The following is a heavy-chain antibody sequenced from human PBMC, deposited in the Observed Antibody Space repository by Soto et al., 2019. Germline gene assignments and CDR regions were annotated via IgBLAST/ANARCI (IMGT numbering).Heavy chain of an antibody. V-gene: IGHV1-2*04. Sequence: ASVKVSCKASGYTFTGCYMHWVRQAPGQGLEWMGWINPNSGGTNYAQKFQGWVTMTRDTSISTAYMELSRLRSDDTAVYYCARASSYGEADYWGQGTLVTVSS. D-gene: IGHD4-17*01. CDR2: INPNSGGT. J-gene: IGHJ4*02. CDR1: GYTFTGCY. CDR3: ARASSYGEADY.